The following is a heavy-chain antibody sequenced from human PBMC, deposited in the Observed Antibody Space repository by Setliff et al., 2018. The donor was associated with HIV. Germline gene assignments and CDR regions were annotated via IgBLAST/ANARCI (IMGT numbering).Heavy chain of an antibody. CDR2: IYYSGAT. D-gene: IGHD2-8*01. CDR1: GDSISGYY. Sequence: SETLSLTCTSSGDSISGYYWSWIRQPAGKGLEWIGIIYYSGATYYNPSLTSRVTISVDTSKNQFSLKLSSVTAADTAVYYCARSFGNGNSRLGNWGQGTLVTVSS. J-gene: IGHJ4*02. V-gene: IGHV4-59*05. CDR3: ARSFGNGNSRLGN.